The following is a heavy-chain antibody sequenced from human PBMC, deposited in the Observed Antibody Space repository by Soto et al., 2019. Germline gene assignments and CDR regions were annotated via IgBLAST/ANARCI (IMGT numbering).Heavy chain of an antibody. CDR3: ARDLHSSSPGTFSHYYGMDV. CDR2: IIPIFGTA. CDR1: GGTFSSYA. V-gene: IGHV1-69*01. Sequence: QVQLVQSGAEVKKPGSSVKVSCKASGGTFSSYAISWVRQAPGQGLEWMGGIIPIFGTANYAQKFQGRVTITADDSTSTAYMELSSLRAADTDVYYCARDLHSSSPGTFSHYYGMDVWCPGPTVSVSS. J-gene: IGHJ6*02. D-gene: IGHD6-6*01.